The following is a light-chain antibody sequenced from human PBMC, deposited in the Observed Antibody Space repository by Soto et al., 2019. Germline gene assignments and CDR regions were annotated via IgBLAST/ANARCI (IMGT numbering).Light chain of an antibody. V-gene: IGLV2-14*03. CDR1: ISDVGGYNF. J-gene: IGLJ1*01. Sequence: QSALTQPASVSGSPGQSMTISCTGTISDVGGYNFVSWYQQYPGKAPKLMICDGSNRPSGVSNRFSGSKSGNTASLTISGLQAEDEADYYCSSFTGSNYVFGTGTKVTVL. CDR3: SSFTGSNYV. CDR2: DGS.